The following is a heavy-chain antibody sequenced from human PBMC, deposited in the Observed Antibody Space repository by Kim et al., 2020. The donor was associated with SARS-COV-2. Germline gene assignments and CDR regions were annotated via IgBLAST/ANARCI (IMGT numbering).Heavy chain of an antibody. CDR2: ISYDGSNK. J-gene: IGHJ6*01. CDR1: GFTFSSYG. Sequence: GGSLRLSCAASGFTFSSYGMHWVRQAPGKGLEWVAVISYDGSNKYYADSVKGRFTISRDNSKNTLYLQMNSLRAEDTPVYYFAKDITIFGVVTYYYYGM. V-gene: IGHV3-30*18. CDR3: AKDITIFGVVTYYYYGM. D-gene: IGHD3-3*01.